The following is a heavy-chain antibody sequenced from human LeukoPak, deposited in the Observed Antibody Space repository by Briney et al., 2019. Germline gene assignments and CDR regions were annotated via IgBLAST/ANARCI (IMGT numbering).Heavy chain of an antibody. Sequence: GESLKISCKGSGYSFPNYWIGWVRQMPGKGLEWMGIIYPGDSHTRYSPSFQDQVTISVDKSISTAYLQWNSLKASDTAMYYCARGPYAYTSSATLGSYNWFDPWGQGSLVTVSS. V-gene: IGHV5-51*01. D-gene: IGHD2-2*02. J-gene: IGHJ5*02. CDR1: GYSFPNYW. CDR3: ARGPYAYTSSATLGSYNWFDP. CDR2: IYPGDSHT.